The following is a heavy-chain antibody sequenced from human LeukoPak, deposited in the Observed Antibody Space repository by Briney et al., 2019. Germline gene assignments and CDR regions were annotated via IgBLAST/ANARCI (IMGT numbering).Heavy chain of an antibody. CDR3: ARVGVLSSSWLLY. Sequence: GGSLRLSCAASGFTFSSYWMHWVRQAPGKGLVWVSRINSDGSSTSYADSVKGRFTISRDNAKNSLYLQMNSLRAEDAAVYYCARVGVLSSSWLLYWGQGTLVTVSS. CDR2: INSDGSST. D-gene: IGHD6-13*01. V-gene: IGHV3-74*01. CDR1: GFTFSSYW. J-gene: IGHJ4*02.